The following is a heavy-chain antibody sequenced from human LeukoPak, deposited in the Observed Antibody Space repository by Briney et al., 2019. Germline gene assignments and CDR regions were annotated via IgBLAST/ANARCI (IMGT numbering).Heavy chain of an antibody. Sequence: GGSLRLSCAASGFTFSIYSMNWVRQAPGKGLEWVSYISSSSSTIYYADSVKGRFTISRDNAKNSLYLQMNSLRAEATAVYYCAKGDLAYDYWGQGTLVTVSS. CDR2: ISSSSSTI. V-gene: IGHV3-48*01. J-gene: IGHJ4*02. CDR3: AKGDLAYDY. CDR1: GFTFSIYS.